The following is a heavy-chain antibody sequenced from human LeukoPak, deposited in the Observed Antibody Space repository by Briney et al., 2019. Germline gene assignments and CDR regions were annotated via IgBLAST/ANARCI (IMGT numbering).Heavy chain of an antibody. D-gene: IGHD3-3*01. J-gene: IGHJ6*03. Sequence: SETLSLTCTVSGGSISSYYWSWIRQPPGKGLEWIGSIYHSGSTYYNPPLKSRVTISVDTSKNQFSLKLSSVTAADTAVYYCARAYYDFWSGYSRDYYYMDVWGKGTTVTVSS. CDR3: ARAYYDFWSGYSRDYYYMDV. V-gene: IGHV4-38-2*02. CDR1: GGSISSYY. CDR2: IYHSGST.